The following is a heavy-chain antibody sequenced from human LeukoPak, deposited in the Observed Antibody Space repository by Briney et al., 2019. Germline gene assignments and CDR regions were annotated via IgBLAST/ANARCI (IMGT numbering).Heavy chain of an antibody. V-gene: IGHV4-59*01. D-gene: IGHD3-3*01. CDR1: GGSISSYY. CDR3: ARSDFWSGYHYWYLDL. J-gene: IGHJ2*01. CDR2: IYYSGST. Sequence: SETLSLTCTVSGGSISSYYWSWIRQPPGKGLEWIGYIYYSGSTNYNPSLKSRVTISVDTSKNQFSLKLSSVTAADTAVYYCARSDFWSGYHYWYLDLWGRGTLVTLSS.